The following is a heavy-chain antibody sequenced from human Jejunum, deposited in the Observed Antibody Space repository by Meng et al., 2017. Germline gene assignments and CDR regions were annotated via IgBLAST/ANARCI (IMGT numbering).Heavy chain of an antibody. Sequence: GESLKISCAASGFTFSGYSMYWVRQAPGKGLEWVSSTGSSNNYADSVKGRFTISRDNAKNSLYLQMNSLRTEDTAVYYCARVTNRGFDYWGQGTLDTVSS. J-gene: IGHJ4*02. CDR2: TGSSNNY. CDR1: GFTFSGYS. CDR3: ARVTNRGFDY. D-gene: IGHD2-2*01. V-gene: IGHV3-21*01.